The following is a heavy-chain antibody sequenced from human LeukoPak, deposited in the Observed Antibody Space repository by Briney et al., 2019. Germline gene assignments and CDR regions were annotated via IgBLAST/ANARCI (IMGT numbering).Heavy chain of an antibody. D-gene: IGHD6-19*01. CDR1: GFTFSSYA. CDR3: ARGKAYSSGWSEEFDY. Sequence: GGSLRLSCAASGFTFSSYAMSWVRQAPGKGLEWVSAISGSGGSTYYADSVKGRFTISRDNSKNTLYLQMNSLRAEDTAVYYCARGKAYSSGWSEEFDYWGQGTLVTVSS. J-gene: IGHJ4*02. CDR2: ISGSGGST. V-gene: IGHV3-23*01.